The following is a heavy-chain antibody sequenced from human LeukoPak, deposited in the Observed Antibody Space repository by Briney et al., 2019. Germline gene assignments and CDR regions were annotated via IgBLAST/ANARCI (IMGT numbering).Heavy chain of an antibody. J-gene: IGHJ3*02. CDR1: GFTFSTYF. CDR2: IASDGSNT. CDR3: ARERQDTIVHSGAFDI. D-gene: IGHD3-10*01. V-gene: IGHV3-30-3*01. Sequence: TGGSLRLSCAASGFTFSTYFMHWVRQAPGKGLEWVAVIASDGSNTFYVESVKGRFTISRDNSENTLYLQMNSLRAEDTAVYFCARERQDTIVHSGAFDIWGQGTIVTVSS.